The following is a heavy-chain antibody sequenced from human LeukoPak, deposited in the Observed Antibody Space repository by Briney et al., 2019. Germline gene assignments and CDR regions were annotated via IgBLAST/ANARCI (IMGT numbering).Heavy chain of an antibody. V-gene: IGHV3-66*01. D-gene: IGHD3-16*02. CDR2: IYSGGST. CDR3: ARGYYDYVWGSYRPFDY. J-gene: IGHJ4*02. CDR1: GFTFSSYA. Sequence: TGGSLRLSCAASGFTFSSYAMSWVRQAPGKGLEWVSVIYSGGSTYYADSVKGRFTISRDNSKNTLYLQMNSLRAEDTAVYYCARGYYDYVWGSYRPFDYWGQGTLVTVSS.